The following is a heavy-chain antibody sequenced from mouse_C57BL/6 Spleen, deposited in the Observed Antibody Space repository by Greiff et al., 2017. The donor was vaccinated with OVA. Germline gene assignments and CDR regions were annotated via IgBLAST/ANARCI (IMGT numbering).Heavy chain of an antibody. CDR1: GFTFSSYA. CDR2: ISSGGDYI. Sequence: EVQLVESGEGLVKPGGSLKLSCAASGFTFSSYAMSWVRQTPEKRLEWVAYISSGGDYIYYADTVKGRFTISRDNARNTLYLQMSSLKSEDTAMYYCTRNSNYGSSLDYWGQGTTLTVSS. D-gene: IGHD2-5*01. CDR3: TRNSNYGSSLDY. V-gene: IGHV5-9-1*02. J-gene: IGHJ2*01.